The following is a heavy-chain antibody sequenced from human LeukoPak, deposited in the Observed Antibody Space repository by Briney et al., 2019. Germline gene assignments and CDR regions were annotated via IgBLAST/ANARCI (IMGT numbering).Heavy chain of an antibody. J-gene: IGHJ4*02. CDR3: ARAGAYHFDN. CDR2: INTDTRGT. D-gene: IGHD3-16*01. Sequence: SGGSLRLTCAASGFTFTDYWMHWVRRVPGKGLVWVSIINTDTRGTYYADSVKGRFTISRDNAKSILYLQMDSLRAEDTAVYYCARAGAYHFDNWGQGTLVTVSS. V-gene: IGHV3-74*01. CDR1: GFTFTDYW.